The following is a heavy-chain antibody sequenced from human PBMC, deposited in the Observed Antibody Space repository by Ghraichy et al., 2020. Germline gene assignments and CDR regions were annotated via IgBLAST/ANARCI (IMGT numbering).Heavy chain of an antibody. J-gene: IGHJ3*02. CDR2: IYYSGST. CDR1: GGSISSSSYY. CDR3: ARGPYDSSGYYYGALGAFDI. V-gene: IGHV4-39*07. Sequence: SETLSLTCTVSGGSISSSSYYWGWIRQPPGKGLEWIGSIYYSGSTYYNPSLKSRVTISVDTSKNQFSLKLSSVTAADTAVYYCARGPYDSSGYYYGALGAFDIGGQGTMVTVSS. D-gene: IGHD3-22*01.